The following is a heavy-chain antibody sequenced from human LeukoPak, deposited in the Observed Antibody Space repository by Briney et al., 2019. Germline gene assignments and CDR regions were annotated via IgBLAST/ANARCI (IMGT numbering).Heavy chain of an antibody. Sequence: ASVKVSCKASGGTFSSYAISWVRQAPGQGLEWMGGIIPIFGTANYAQKFQGRVTITTDESTSTAYMELSSLRSEDTAVYYCATANGHCSRTSCLELYFDPWGQGTLVTVSS. CDR1: GGTFSSYA. V-gene: IGHV1-69*05. CDR3: ATANGHCSRTSCLELYFDP. D-gene: IGHD2-2*03. J-gene: IGHJ5*02. CDR2: IIPIFGTA.